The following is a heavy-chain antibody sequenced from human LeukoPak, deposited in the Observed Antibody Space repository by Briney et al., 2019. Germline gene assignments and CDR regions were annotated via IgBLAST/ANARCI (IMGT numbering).Heavy chain of an antibody. Sequence: SVKVSCKASGGTFISYAMSWVGQARGQGGEGMGGIIPIFGIANYAQKFQGRVTITADKSTSTAYMELSSLRSEDTAVYYCAGLVVVAATTDFDYWGQGTLVTVSS. V-gene: IGHV1-69*10. D-gene: IGHD2-15*01. CDR1: GGTFISYA. CDR2: IIPIFGIA. CDR3: AGLVVVAATTDFDY. J-gene: IGHJ4*02.